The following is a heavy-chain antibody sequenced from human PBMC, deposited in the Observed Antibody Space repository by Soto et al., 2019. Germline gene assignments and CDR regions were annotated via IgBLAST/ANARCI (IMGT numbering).Heavy chain of an antibody. J-gene: IGHJ6*02. Sequence: AETLSLTCAVSGDSVTRSNWWSWVRQSPGQGLEWIGEIYHSGNTKYNPSFKSRVTISVDKSKNQFSLNLTSVTAADTAVYYCATSGWNEDFYYYYGMDVWGQGTTVTASS. V-gene: IGHV4-4*02. CDR3: ATSGWNEDFYYYYGMDV. D-gene: IGHD6-19*01. CDR1: GDSVTRSNW. CDR2: IYHSGNT.